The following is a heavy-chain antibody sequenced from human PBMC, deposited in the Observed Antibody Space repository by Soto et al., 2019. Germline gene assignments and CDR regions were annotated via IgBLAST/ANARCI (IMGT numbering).Heavy chain of an antibody. D-gene: IGHD3-16*01. CDR2: IIPIFGTA. V-gene: IGHV1-69*13. CDR1: GGTFSSYA. CDR3: ARGGSEQSPMPFDP. J-gene: IGHJ5*02. Sequence: ASVKVSCKASGGTFSSYAISWVRQAPGQGLEWMGGIIPIFGTANYAQKFQGRVTITADESTCTAYMELSSLRSEYTAVYHCARGGSEQSPMPFDPWGQGTLVTAPQ.